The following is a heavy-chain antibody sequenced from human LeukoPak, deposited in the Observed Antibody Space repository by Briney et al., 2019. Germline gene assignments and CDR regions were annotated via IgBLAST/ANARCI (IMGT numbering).Heavy chain of an antibody. Sequence: GGSLRLSCAVSRINFNSYWVTWVRQAPGKGLEWVANIKQDGSETYYMDSVKGRFSISRDNAKNSLYLQMNSLRAEDTAVYYCARALSDFWTGYFFDSWGQGTLVTASS. D-gene: IGHD3/OR15-3a*01. CDR1: RINFNSYW. CDR2: IKQDGSET. CDR3: ARALSDFWTGYFFDS. J-gene: IGHJ4*02. V-gene: IGHV3-7*01.